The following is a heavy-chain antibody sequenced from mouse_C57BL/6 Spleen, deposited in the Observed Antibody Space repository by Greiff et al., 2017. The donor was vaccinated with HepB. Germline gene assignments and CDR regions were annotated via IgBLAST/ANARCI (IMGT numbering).Heavy chain of an antibody. Sequence: EVQLQQSGPELVKPGASVKMSCKASGYTFTDYNMHWVKQSHGKSLEWIGYINPNNGGTSYNQKFKGKATLTVNKSSSTAYMEIRSLTSEDSAVYYCASDYGSSPFDYWGQGTTLTVSS. J-gene: IGHJ2*01. CDR3: ASDYGSSPFDY. CDR1: GYTFTDYN. V-gene: IGHV1-22*01. D-gene: IGHD1-1*01. CDR2: INPNNGGT.